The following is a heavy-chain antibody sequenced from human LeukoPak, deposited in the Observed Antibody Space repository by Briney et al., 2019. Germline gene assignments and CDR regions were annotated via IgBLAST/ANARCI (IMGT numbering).Heavy chain of an antibody. CDR3: ARLPSRGRFDP. CDR1: GGSISSYY. D-gene: IGHD5-12*01. Sequence: PSETLSLTCTVSGGSISSYYWSWLRQPPGKGLEWIGYNYYSGSTNYNPSLKSRVTISVDTSKNQFSLKLSSVTAADTAVYYCARLPSRGRFDPWGQGTLVTVSS. J-gene: IGHJ5*02. V-gene: IGHV4-59*01. CDR2: NYYSGST.